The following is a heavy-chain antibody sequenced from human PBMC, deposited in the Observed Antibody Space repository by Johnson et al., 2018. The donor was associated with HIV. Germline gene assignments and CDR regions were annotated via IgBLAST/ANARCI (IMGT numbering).Heavy chain of an antibody. CDR1: GFTVSRNY. J-gene: IGHJ3*02. V-gene: IGHV3-53*01. Sequence: VQLVESGGGLIQPGGSLRLSCAVFGFTVSRNYMSWVRQAPGKGMEWVSVIHSGGSTYYADSVKGRFTISRDNSKNTLYLQMNSLRAEDTAVYYCARDRGGSYGSGSYYGREYAFDIWGQGTMVTVSS. D-gene: IGHD3-10*01. CDR3: ARDRGGSYGSGSYYGREYAFDI. CDR2: IHSGGST.